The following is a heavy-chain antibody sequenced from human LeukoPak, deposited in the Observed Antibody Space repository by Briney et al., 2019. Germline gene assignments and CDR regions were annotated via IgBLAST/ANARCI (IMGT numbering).Heavy chain of an antibody. D-gene: IGHD3-22*01. CDR2: IYHTGIS. CDR3: ARSVDYFDNTGPHMMFDY. V-gene: IGHV4-59*07. Sequence: PSDTLSLTCNVSGDSITSHYWNWIRQPPGKGLEWLGYIYHTGISKFHPSLKSRVSMSVDTAKNQFFLKVNPVTAADTAVYHCARSVDYFDNTGPHMMFDYWGQGSLVTVSS. J-gene: IGHJ4*02. CDR1: GDSITSHY.